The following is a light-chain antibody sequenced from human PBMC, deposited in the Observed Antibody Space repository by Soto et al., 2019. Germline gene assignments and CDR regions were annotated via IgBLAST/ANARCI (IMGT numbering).Light chain of an antibody. CDR2: EVS. J-gene: IGLJ1*01. V-gene: IGLV2-14*01. CDR3: SSYTSTSTLNYV. Sequence: QSVLTQPASVSGSPGQSSTIAFTGTSSDVGGYNYVSWYQQHPGKAPRVMIYEVSNRPAGVSYRFSGSKSGNTASLTISGLQAEDEADYYCSSYTSTSTLNYVFGTGTKVTVL. CDR1: SSDVGGYNY.